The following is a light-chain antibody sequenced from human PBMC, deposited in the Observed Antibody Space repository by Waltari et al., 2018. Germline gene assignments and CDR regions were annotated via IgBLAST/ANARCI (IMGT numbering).Light chain of an antibody. J-gene: IGKJ4*01. Sequence: DIQMTQSPSSLSASVGDRVTITCRASQSISSYLNWYQQKPGKAPKLLIYAASSLQSGVPSKFSGSGSGTDFTLTISSLQPEDFATYYCQQYSSNPLTFGGGTKVEIK. CDR1: QSISSY. V-gene: IGKV1-39*01. CDR2: AAS. CDR3: QQYSSNPLT.